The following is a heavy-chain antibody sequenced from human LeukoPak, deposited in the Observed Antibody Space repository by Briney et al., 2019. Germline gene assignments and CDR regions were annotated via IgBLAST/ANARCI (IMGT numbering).Heavy chain of an antibody. J-gene: IGHJ4*02. CDR3: ARDQEGFDY. CDR2: IYPRDGST. CDR1: GYTFTSNY. V-gene: IGHV1-46*01. Sequence: ASVSVSCKASGYTFTSNYIHWVRQAPGQGLEWMGMIYPRDGSTSYAQKFQGRVTVTRDTSTSTVHMELSGLRSEDTAVYYCARDQEGFDYWGQGTLVTVSS.